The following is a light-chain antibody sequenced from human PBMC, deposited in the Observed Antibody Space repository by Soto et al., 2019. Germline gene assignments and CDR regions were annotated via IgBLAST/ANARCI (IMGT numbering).Light chain of an antibody. CDR1: QSITTF. CDR2: DAS. CDR3: QQLNTYPIT. Sequence: DIKITQSACTVSASLGDRVTITCRASQSITTFLAWYQQKPGKAPQILIYDASKLEPGVPSRLSGGGSGTEFTLTISSLQPEDFATYYCQQLNTYPITFGQGTRLEIK. V-gene: IGKV1-5*01. J-gene: IGKJ5*01.